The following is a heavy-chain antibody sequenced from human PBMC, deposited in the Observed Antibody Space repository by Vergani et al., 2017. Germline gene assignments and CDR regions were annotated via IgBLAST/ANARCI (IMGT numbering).Heavy chain of an antibody. J-gene: IGHJ4*02. Sequence: EVQLLESGGGLVQPGGSLRLSCAASGFTFSSYAMSWVRQAPGKGLEWVSAISGSGGSTYYADSVKGRFTISRDNSKNTLYLQMNSLRAEDTAVYYCAKASRGYCSGGSCYLDYWGQGTLVTVSS. V-gene: IGHV3-23*01. CDR2: ISGSGGST. CDR1: GFTFSSYA. CDR3: AKASRGYCSGGSCYLDY. D-gene: IGHD2-15*01.